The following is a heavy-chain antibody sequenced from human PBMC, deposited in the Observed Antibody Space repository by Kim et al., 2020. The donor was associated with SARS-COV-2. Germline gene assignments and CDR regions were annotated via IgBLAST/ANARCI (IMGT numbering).Heavy chain of an antibody. V-gene: IGHV3-43D*03. J-gene: IGHJ6*02. Sequence: GGSLRLSCAASGFTFDDYAMHWVRQAPGKGLEWVSLISWDGGSTYYADSVKGRFTISRDNSKNSLYLQMNSLRAEDTALYYCAKAGYAKTRYYYYYYGMDVWGQGTTVTVSS. CDR3: AKAGYAKTRYYYYYYGMDV. D-gene: IGHD2-2*01. CDR2: ISWDGGST. CDR1: GFTFDDYA.